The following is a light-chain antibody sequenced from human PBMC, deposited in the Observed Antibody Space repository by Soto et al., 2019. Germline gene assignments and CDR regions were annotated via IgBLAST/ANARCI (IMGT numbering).Light chain of an antibody. V-gene: IGLV1-47*01. CDR1: GSKIGSNN. CDR3: ATWDDSLRNHV. Sequence: QSVLAQTPSASGTPGQRVTISCSGSGSKIGSNNVDWYQHLPGTDPKLLIYKNNQRPSGVPDRFSSSKSGDSASLAISGLRSEDEADYYCATWDDSLRNHVFGTGTKVTVL. J-gene: IGLJ1*01. CDR2: KNN.